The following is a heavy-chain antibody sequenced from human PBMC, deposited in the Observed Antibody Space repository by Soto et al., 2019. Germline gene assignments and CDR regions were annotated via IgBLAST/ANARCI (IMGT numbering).Heavy chain of an antibody. V-gene: IGHV3-23*01. D-gene: IGHD6-19*01. J-gene: IGHJ4*02. CDR2: ISGSGGST. Sequence: EVQLLESGGGLVQPGGSLRLSCAASGFTFTSYGMSWVRQAPGKGLEWVSAISGSGGSTYYADSVKGRFTISRDNSTNTLYLQMNSLRAEDTAVYYCARVNGYSSGWFDYWGQGTLVTVSS. CDR3: ARVNGYSSGWFDY. CDR1: GFTFTSYG.